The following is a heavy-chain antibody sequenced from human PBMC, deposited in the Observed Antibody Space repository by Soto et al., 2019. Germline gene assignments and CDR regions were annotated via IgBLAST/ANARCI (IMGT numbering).Heavy chain of an antibody. V-gene: IGHV4-30-2*01. J-gene: IGHJ4*03. Sequence: PSETLSLTCAVSGGSISSGGYSWSWIRQPPGKGLEWIGYIYHSGSTYYNPSLKSRVTISVDRSKNQFSLKLSSVTAADTAVYYCARVRGDYYFDYWGQGTKVTVSS. CDR2: IYHSGST. CDR3: ARVRGDYYFDY. CDR1: GGSISSGGYS. D-gene: IGHD4-17*01.